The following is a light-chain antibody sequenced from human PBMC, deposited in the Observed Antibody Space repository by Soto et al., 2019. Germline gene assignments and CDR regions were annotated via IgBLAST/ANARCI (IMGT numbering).Light chain of an antibody. Sequence: QSALTQPASVSGSPGQSITISCTGTSSDVGGYNYVSWYQQPPDKAPKLMIYDVSNRPSGVSNRFSGSKSGNTASLTISGLQAEDEADYYCSSYTSSSTLVVFGGGTKLTVL. J-gene: IGLJ2*01. V-gene: IGLV2-14*01. CDR2: DVS. CDR3: SSYTSSSTLVV. CDR1: SSDVGGYNY.